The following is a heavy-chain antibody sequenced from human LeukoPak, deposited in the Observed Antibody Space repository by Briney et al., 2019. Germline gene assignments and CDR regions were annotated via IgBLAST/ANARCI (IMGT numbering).Heavy chain of an antibody. D-gene: IGHD3-16*01. J-gene: IGHJ3*01. V-gene: IGHV4-59*12. Sequence: SETLSLTCTVSGGSISSYYWSWIRQPPGKGLEWIGYIYYSGSTNYNPSLKSRVTISVDTTKNQFSLRLSSVTAADTAVYYCARDLSLLGAFDVWGQGTLVTVSS. CDR1: GGSISSYY. CDR2: IYYSGST. CDR3: ARDLSLLGAFDV.